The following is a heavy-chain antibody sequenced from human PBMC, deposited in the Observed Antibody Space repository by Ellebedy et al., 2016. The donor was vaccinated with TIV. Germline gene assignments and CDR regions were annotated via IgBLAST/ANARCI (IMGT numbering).Heavy chain of an antibody. V-gene: IGHV3-21*01. J-gene: IGHJ6*02. CDR2: ISSSSSYI. CDR1: GFTFSSYS. CDR3: ARPQEGSCYESGYYYGMDV. D-gene: IGHD1-26*01. Sequence: GGSLRLSXAASGFTFSSYSMNWVRQAPGKGLEWVSSISSSSSYIYYADSVKGRFTISRDNAKNSLYLQMNSLRAEDTAVYYCARPQEGSCYESGYYYGMDVWGQGTTVTVSS.